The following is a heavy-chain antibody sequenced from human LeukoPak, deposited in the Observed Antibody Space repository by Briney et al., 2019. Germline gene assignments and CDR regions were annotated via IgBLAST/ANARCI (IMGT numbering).Heavy chain of an antibody. Sequence: GGSLRLSCAASGFTFSTYWMTWVRQVPGKGLEWVANINQDGNKNYYLDSVKGRFTISRDNAKNSLYLQMNSLRAEDTAVYYCARDLGEWELSNWFDPWGQGTLVTVSS. CDR3: ARDLGEWELSNWFDP. D-gene: IGHD1-26*01. CDR1: GFTFSTYW. V-gene: IGHV3-7*01. CDR2: INQDGNKN. J-gene: IGHJ5*02.